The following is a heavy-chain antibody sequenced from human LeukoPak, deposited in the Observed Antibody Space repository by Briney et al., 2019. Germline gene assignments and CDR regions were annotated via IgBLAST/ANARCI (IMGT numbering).Heavy chain of an antibody. CDR3: ARLGTADDAFDL. CDR1: GGSISSYY. Sequence: SETLSLTCTVSGGSISSYYWSWIRQPPGKGLEWIGNIYYSGSTYYKPSLKSRVTISVDTSKNHFSLKLTSVTAADTAVYYCARLGTADDAFDLWGQGTMVTVSS. J-gene: IGHJ3*01. V-gene: IGHV4-39*02. CDR2: IYYSGST.